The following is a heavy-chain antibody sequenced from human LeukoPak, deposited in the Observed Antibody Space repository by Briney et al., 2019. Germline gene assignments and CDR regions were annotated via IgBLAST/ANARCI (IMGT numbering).Heavy chain of an antibody. CDR2: IYYTGTT. D-gene: IGHD6-13*01. CDR1: GDSISRYY. Sequence: SETLSLTCTVSGDSISRYYWSWIRQPPGKGLEWIGYIYYTGTTNYNPSLKSRVTITVDTSKNQFSLKLSSVTAADTAVYYCVTAAEDHDAFDIWGQGTMATVSS. J-gene: IGHJ3*02. CDR3: VTAAEDHDAFDI. V-gene: IGHV4-59*12.